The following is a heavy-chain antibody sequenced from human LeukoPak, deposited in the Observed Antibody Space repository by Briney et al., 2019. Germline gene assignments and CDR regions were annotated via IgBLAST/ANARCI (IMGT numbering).Heavy chain of an antibody. V-gene: IGHV1-18*01. D-gene: IGHD2-21*02. J-gene: IGHJ4*02. CDR2: ISAYNGNT. CDR3: ARDRESYCGGDCFFDY. Sequence: ASVKVSCKASGYTFTSYATNWVRQAPGQGLEWMGWISAYNGNTNYAQKLQGRVTMTTDTSTSTAYMELRSLRSDDTAVYYCARDRESYCGGDCFFDYWGQGTLVTVSS. CDR1: GYTFTSYA.